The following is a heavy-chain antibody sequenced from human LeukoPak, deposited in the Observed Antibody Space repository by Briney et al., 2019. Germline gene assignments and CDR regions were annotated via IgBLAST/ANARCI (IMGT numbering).Heavy chain of an antibody. CDR2: IYTSGSN. D-gene: IGHD1-26*01. V-gene: IGHV4-4*07. CDR1: GGSISSYH. Sequence: SETLSLTCTVSGGSISSYHWSWIRQPAGKGLEWIGRIYTSGSNNYNASLKSRVSMSVDTSKNQFSLKLSSVTAADTAVFYCARENSGSYREFDYWGQGTLVTVSS. J-gene: IGHJ4*02. CDR3: ARENSGSYREFDY.